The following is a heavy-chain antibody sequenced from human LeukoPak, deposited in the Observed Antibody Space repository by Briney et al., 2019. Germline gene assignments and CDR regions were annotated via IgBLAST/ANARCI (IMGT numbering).Heavy chain of an antibody. Sequence: SETLSLTCAVYGGSFSGYYWSWIRQPPGKGLEWIGEINHSGSTNYNPSLKSRVTISVDTSKNQFSLKLSSVTAADTAVYYCARYCTSTTCILRGFDYWGQGTLVTVSS. CDR3: ARYCTSTTCILRGFDY. V-gene: IGHV4-34*01. CDR1: GGSFSGYY. J-gene: IGHJ4*02. CDR2: INHSGST. D-gene: IGHD2-2*01.